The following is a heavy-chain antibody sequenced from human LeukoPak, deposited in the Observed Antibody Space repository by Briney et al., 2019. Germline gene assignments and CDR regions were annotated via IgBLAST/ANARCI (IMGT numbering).Heavy chain of an antibody. CDR1: GFIFTNYW. CDR3: SFSMVRGVIGTYYFDY. Sequence: PGGSLRLSCAGSGFIFTNYWMNWVRQAPGKGLEWVSYISSSGSTIYYADSVKGRFTISRDNAKNSLYLQMNTLRAEDTAVYYCSFSMVRGVIGTYYFDYWGQGTLVTVSS. J-gene: IGHJ4*02. V-gene: IGHV3-48*04. CDR2: ISSSGSTI. D-gene: IGHD3-10*01.